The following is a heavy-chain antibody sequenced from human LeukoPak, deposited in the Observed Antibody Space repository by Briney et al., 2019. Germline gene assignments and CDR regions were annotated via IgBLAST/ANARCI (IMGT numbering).Heavy chain of an antibody. J-gene: IGHJ4*02. Sequence: SETLSLTCSVSGYSISNAYYWGWIRQPPGKGLEWIGSIYYSGSIFYNPSLKSRVTISIDTSKNQFSLKLSSVTAADTAVYYCAREPQKSGGGFDYWGQGTLVTVSS. CDR1: GYSISNAYY. V-gene: IGHV4-38-2*02. D-gene: IGHD3-10*01. CDR2: IYYSGSI. CDR3: AREPQKSGGGFDY.